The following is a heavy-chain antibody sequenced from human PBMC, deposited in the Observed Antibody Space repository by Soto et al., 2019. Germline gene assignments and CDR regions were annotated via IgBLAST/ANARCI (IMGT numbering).Heavy chain of an antibody. Sequence: SVKVSCKASGGTFSNYAISWVRQAPGQGLEWMGGITPIFGTANYAQKFQGRVTITADESTSTAYMELSSLRSEDTAVYYCARSYDSSGYRFDYWGQGTLVTFSS. CDR3: ARSYDSSGYRFDY. J-gene: IGHJ4*02. CDR2: ITPIFGTA. CDR1: GGTFSNYA. V-gene: IGHV1-69*13. D-gene: IGHD3-22*01.